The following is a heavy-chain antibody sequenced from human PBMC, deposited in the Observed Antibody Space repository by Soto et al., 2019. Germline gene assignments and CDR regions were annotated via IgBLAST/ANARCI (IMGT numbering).Heavy chain of an antibody. CDR2: IYWDGDR. V-gene: IGHV2-5*02. CDR3: AKLRDGYNDLDY. D-gene: IGHD5-12*01. Sequence: QITLKESGPTLVKPTQTLALTCTVSGVSLSTTGVGVGWIRQPPGKALEWLALIYWDGDRRYRPSLRSRLTITRDTSKNHVVLTMTNMDPVDTGTYYCAKLRDGYNDLDYWGQGTLVSVSS. CDR1: GVSLSTTGVG. J-gene: IGHJ4*02.